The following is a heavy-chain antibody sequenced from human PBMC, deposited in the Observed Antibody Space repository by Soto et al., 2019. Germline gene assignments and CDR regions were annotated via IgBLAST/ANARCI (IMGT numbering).Heavy chain of an antibody. CDR3: ARRLYYDSSGFEGGGMDV. J-gene: IGHJ6*02. CDR2: IYYSGST. CDR1: AGAISSSRYD. V-gene: IGHV4-39*01. Sequence: SETLSLPATVSAGAISSSRYDWCLIRQPPGKGLEWIGSIYYSGSTYYNPSLKSRVTISVDTSKNQFSLKLSSVTAADTAVYYCARRLYYDSSGFEGGGMDVWGQGTTVS. D-gene: IGHD3-22*01.